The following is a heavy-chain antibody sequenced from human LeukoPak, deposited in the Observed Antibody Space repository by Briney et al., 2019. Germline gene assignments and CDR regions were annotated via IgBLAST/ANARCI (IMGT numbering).Heavy chain of an antibody. CDR3: ARGLGYYGSGSHR. V-gene: IGHV4-34*01. CDR1: GGSFSGYY. D-gene: IGHD3-10*01. J-gene: IGHJ5*02. Sequence: SETLSLTRAVYGGSFSGYYWSWIRQPPGKGLEWIGEINHSGSTNYNPSLKSRVTISVDTSKNQFSLKLSSVTAADTAVYYCARGLGYYGSGSHRWGQGTLVTVSS. CDR2: INHSGST.